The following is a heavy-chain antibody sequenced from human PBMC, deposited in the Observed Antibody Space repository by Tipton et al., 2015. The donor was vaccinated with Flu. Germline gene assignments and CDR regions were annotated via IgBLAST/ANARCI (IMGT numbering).Heavy chain of an antibody. CDR3: ARRDFSNYVSGPKNWFDP. D-gene: IGHD4-11*01. CDR1: GDSISSRYY. Sequence: LRLSCAVSGDSISSRYYWAWIRQPPGRGLEWIGNINPNGNAYHNPSLKSRVTISVDRSKNRFSLKVSSVTAADTAVYYCARRDFSNYVSGPKNWFDPWGQGTLVTVSS. J-gene: IGHJ5*02. CDR2: INPNGNA. V-gene: IGHV4-38-2*01.